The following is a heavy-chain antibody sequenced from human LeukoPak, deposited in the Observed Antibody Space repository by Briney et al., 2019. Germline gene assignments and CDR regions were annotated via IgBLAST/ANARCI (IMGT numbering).Heavy chain of an antibody. D-gene: IGHD1-26*01. CDR1: GGSISSGSYY. V-gene: IGHV4-61*02. CDR3: ALQLGWERYWYFDL. J-gene: IGHJ2*01. Sequence: PSETLSLTCTVSGGSISSGSYYWSWIRQPAGKGLEWIGRIYTSGSTNYNPSLKSRVTISVDTSKNQFSLKLSSVAAADTAVYYCALQLGWERYWYFDLWGRGTLVTVSS. CDR2: IYTSGST.